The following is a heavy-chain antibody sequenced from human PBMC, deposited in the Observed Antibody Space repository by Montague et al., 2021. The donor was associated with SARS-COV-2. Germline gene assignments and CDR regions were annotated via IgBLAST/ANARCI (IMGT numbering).Heavy chain of an antibody. CDR1: GDSITSDSNY. CDR3: AREVVGVKTNWLDT. V-gene: IGHV4-61*03. D-gene: IGHD2-21*01. J-gene: IGHJ5*02. CDR2: IYYAGXT. Sequence: SETLSLTCSVAGDSITSDSNYWSWIRQSPGKGLEWIGYIYYAGXTXYXXXXKXRVTTSIDTSKNHFSLRLTSVTPADTAVYYCAREVVGVKTNWLDTWGQGTLVTVSS.